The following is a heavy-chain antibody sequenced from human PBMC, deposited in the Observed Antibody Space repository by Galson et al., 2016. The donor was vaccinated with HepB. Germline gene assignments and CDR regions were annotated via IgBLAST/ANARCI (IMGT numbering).Heavy chain of an antibody. D-gene: IGHD1-1*01. V-gene: IGHV3-33*01. J-gene: IGHJ6*01. Sequence: SLRLSCAASGFSFSTYGMNRVRQAPGKGLEWVAVIWHDGSNKYYADSVKGRFTISRDNSKNTLYLQMNTLRAEDTAIYYCARDDTGTDNGGMAVWGQGTTVTVSS. CDR2: IWHDGSNK. CDR1: GFSFSTYG. CDR3: ARDDTGTDNGGMAV.